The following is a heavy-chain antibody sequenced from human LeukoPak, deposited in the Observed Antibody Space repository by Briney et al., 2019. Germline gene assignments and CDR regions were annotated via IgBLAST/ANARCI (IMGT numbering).Heavy chain of an antibody. CDR1: GDTFTSYY. CDR2: INPSGTST. J-gene: IGHJ3*02. D-gene: IGHD3-22*01. CDR3: ARGRHYYDSSDYYYEGDAFDI. V-gene: IGHV1-46*01. Sequence: ASVKVSCKASGDTFTSYYMHWVRQAPGQGLECMGIINPSGTSTSYAQKFQDRVTMTRDMSTSTVYMELSSLRSEDTAVYYCARGRHYYDSSDYYYEGDAFDIWGQGTMVTVSS.